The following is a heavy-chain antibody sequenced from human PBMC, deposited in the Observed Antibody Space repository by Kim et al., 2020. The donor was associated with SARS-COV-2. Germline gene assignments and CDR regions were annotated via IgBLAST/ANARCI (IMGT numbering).Heavy chain of an antibody. CDR3: ARDTNSSGWYEPQVGFDP. V-gene: IGHV3-21*01. J-gene: IGHJ5*02. Sequence: GGSLRLSCAASGFTFSSYSMNWVRQAPGKGLEWVSSISSSSSYIYYADSVKGRFTISRDNAKNSLYLQMNSLRAEDTAVYYCARDTNSSGWYEPQVGFDPWGQGTLVTVSS. CDR1: GFTFSSYS. D-gene: IGHD6-19*01. CDR2: ISSSSSYI.